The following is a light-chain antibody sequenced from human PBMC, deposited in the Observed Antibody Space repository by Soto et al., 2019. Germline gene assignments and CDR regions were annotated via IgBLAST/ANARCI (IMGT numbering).Light chain of an antibody. V-gene: IGKV1-39*01. CDR2: EAS. CDR1: QSVSSY. CDR3: QQSYSTPPFT. Sequence: DIQMTQSPSPLSASVGDRVDITSRTSQSVSSYLNWYQAKPGKAPKLLIYEASSLESGVPSRFSGSGSGTYFTLTISSLQPEDSATYYCQQSYSTPPFTFGPGTRVDI. J-gene: IGKJ3*01.